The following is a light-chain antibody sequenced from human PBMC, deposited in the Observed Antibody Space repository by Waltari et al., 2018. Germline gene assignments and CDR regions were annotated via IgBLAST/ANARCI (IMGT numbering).Light chain of an antibody. CDR1: QSISDY. CDR2: DAS. CDR3: QDRSSWPT. Sequence: EIVLTQSPATLSLSPGERATLSCRASQSISDYLALYQQKPGQPPRLIIYDASNRATGIPPRFSGTGSGTDFTLTITSLEPEDFAVYYCQDRSSWPTFGGGTKVDLK. J-gene: IGKJ4*01. V-gene: IGKV3-11*01.